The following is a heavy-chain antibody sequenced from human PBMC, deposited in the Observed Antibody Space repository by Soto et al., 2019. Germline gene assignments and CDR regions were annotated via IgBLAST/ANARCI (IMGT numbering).Heavy chain of an antibody. D-gene: IGHD2-8*01. CDR2: IFDSGST. CDR1: GGSISGGIHS. V-gene: IGHV4-30-4*01. CDR3: ASEIMPLTNDWYFDL. Sequence: QVQLQESGPGLVKPSETLSLTCTVSGGSISGGIHSWSWIRQPPGKGLEWIGHIFDSGSTYYNPSLKSRLTISVDTSKNLLSLRLNSVTAADTARYYCASEIMPLTNDWYFDLWGRGTLVTVSS. J-gene: IGHJ2*01.